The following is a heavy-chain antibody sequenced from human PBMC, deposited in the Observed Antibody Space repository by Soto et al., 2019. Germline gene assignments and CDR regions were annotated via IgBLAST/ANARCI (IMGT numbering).Heavy chain of an antibody. CDR2: IIPIFGTA. V-gene: IGHV1-69*12. Sequence: QVQLVQSGAEVKKPGSSVKVSCKASGGTFSSYAISWVRQAPGQGLEWMGGIIPIFGTANYAQKLQGRVTITADESTSTAYMELSSLRSEDTAVYYCARDRLMITFGGVGDGRWFAFDIWGQGTRVTVSS. CDR3: ARDRLMITFGGVGDGRWFAFDI. CDR1: GGTFSSYA. J-gene: IGHJ3*02. D-gene: IGHD3-16*01.